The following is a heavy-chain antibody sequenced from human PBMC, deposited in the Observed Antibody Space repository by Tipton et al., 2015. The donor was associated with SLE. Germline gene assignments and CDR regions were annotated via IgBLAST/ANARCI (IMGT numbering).Heavy chain of an antibody. CDR2: ISGSGGST. Sequence: SGVTFSSYAMRWVRQAPGKGLEWVSGISGSGGSTSCADSVKGRFTISRDNSKNTLYLQMNSLRAEDTAVYFCTRVPTLGIAAAAANYYFDSWGQGTLVTVSS. J-gene: IGHJ4*02. CDR1: GVTFSSYA. CDR3: TRVPTLGIAAAAANYYFDS. D-gene: IGHD6-13*01. V-gene: IGHV3-23*01.